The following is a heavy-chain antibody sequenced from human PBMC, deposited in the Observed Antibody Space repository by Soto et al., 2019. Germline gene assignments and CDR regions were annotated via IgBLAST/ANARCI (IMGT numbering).Heavy chain of an antibody. CDR3: ARDRPARASGYPLSTPYYYSVMDV. D-gene: IGHD5-12*01. V-gene: IGHV4-59*01. J-gene: IGHJ6*02. Sequence: QVQLQESAPGLVKPSETLSLTCTVSGGSISSYCWSWIRQPPGKGMEWIGYIYYNGSTNYNPSIKSRVTISVDTSKNQFSLKLSSVTAADTAVYYCARDRPARASGYPLSTPYYYSVMDVWGQGTTVTVSS. CDR2: IYYNGST. CDR1: GGSISSYC.